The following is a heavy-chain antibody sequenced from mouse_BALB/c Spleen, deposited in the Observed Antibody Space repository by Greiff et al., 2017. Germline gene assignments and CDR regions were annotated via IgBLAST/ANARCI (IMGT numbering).Heavy chain of an antibody. CDR2: IDPENGNT. V-gene: IGHV14-1*02. J-gene: IGHJ3*01. D-gene: IGHD2-1*01. CDR1: GFNIKDYY. Sequence: VQLKQSGAELVRPGALVKLSCKASGFNIKDYYMHWVKQRPEQGLEWIGWIDPENGNTIYDPKFQGKASITADTSSNTAYLQLSSLTSEDTAVYYCARRGGNYPSWFAYWGQGTLVTVSA. CDR3: ARRGGNYPSWFAY.